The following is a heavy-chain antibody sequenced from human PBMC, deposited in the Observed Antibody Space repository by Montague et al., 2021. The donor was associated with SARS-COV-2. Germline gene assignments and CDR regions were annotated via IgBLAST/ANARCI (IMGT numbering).Heavy chain of an antibody. J-gene: IGHJ3*02. Sequence: SETLSLTCTVSGGSISSSNYYWDWIRQPPGKGLEWIGSIYDSGSTYYXXXLKSRVTISVDTSKNHFSLKPSSVTAADPAVYYCARRGRKLLPVATTIGGYDIWGQGTMVTVSS. D-gene: IGHD5-12*01. V-gene: IGHV4-39*02. CDR2: IYDSGST. CDR1: GGSISSSNYY. CDR3: ARRGRKLLPVATTIGGYDI.